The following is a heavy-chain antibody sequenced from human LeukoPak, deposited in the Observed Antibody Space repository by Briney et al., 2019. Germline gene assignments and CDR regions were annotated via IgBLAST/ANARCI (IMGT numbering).Heavy chain of an antibody. V-gene: IGHV3-30*02. D-gene: IGHD3-16*01. Sequence: GGSLRLSCAASGFTFSTYGMYWVRQAPGKGLEWVTFIRYDGSNKYYADSVKGRFTISRDNSKNTLYLHMNSLRAEDTAVYYSASALNAEGSHAPYSSDYWGHGAPVTVSS. CDR1: GFTFSTYG. CDR3: ASALNAEGSHAPYSSDY. J-gene: IGHJ4*01. CDR2: IRYDGSNK.